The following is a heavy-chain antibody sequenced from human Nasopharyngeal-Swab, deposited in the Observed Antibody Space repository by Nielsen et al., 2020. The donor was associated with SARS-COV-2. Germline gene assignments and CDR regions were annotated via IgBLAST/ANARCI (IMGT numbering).Heavy chain of an antibody. CDR2: ISGSGGST. D-gene: IGHD5-18*01. J-gene: IGHJ2*01. CDR1: GFTFSSYA. CDR3: AKEGVTAMEPYWYFDL. V-gene: IGHV3-23*01. Sequence: GVLKISCAASGFTFSSYAMSWVRQAPGKGLEWVSAISGSGGSTYYADSVKGRFTISRDNSKNTLYLQMNSLRAEDTAVYYCAKEGVTAMEPYWYFDLWGRGTLVTVSS.